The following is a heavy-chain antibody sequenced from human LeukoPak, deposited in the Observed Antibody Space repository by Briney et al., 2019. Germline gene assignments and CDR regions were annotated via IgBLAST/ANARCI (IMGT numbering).Heavy chain of an antibody. V-gene: IGHV4-38-2*02. CDR1: GYSISSGYY. Sequence: SETLSLTCTVSGYSISSGYYWGWIRQPPGKGLEWIGSIYHSGSTNYNPSLKSRVTISVDTSKNQFSLKLSSVTAADTAVYYCARDQRAYFDYWGQGTLVTVSS. D-gene: IGHD1-26*01. J-gene: IGHJ4*02. CDR3: ARDQRAYFDY. CDR2: IYHSGST.